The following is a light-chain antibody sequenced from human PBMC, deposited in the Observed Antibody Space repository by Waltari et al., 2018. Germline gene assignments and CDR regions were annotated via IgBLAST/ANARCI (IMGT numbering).Light chain of an antibody. CDR1: QSLTKRY. CDR3: QQYGSSVLYT. CDR2: GAS. Sequence: TLAGRSRQSLTKRYLAWYQQKPGQAPRLLIYGASSRAAGIPDRFSGSGSGTDFTLTISRLEPEDFAVYYCQQYGSSVLYTFGQGTKLEIK. V-gene: IGKV3-20*01. J-gene: IGKJ2*01.